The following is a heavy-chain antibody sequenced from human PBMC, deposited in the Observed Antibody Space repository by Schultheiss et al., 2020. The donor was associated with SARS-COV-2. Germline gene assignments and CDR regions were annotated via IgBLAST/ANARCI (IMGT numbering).Heavy chain of an antibody. Sequence: GGSLRLSCAASGFTFSSYEMNWVRQAPGKGLEWVSYISSSGSTIYYADSVKGRFTISRDNSKNTLYLQMNSLRAEDTAVYYCARAGGYGSGSYGTLDYWGQGTLVTVSS. CDR3: ARAGGYGSGSYGTLDY. CDR1: GFTFSSYE. CDR2: ISSSGSTI. J-gene: IGHJ4*02. D-gene: IGHD3-10*01. V-gene: IGHV3-48*03.